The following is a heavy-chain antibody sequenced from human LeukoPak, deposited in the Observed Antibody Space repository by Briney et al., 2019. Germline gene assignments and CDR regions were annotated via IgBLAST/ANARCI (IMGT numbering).Heavy chain of an antibody. V-gene: IGHV4-59*01. J-gene: IGHJ4*02. D-gene: IGHD1-26*01. Sequence: SETLSLTCTVSGGSISSYYWSWIRQPPGKGLEWIGYMYYSGSTNYNPSLKSRVTISVDTSKDQFSLKLSSVTAADTAVYYCASLYSGSYDTGSFDYFNYWGQGTLVTVSS. CDR1: GGSISSYY. CDR3: ASLYSGSYDTGSFDYFNY. CDR2: MYYSGST.